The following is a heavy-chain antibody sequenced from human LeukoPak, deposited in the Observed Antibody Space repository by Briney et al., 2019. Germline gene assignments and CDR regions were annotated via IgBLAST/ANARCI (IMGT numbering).Heavy chain of an antibody. CDR2: LSYEGSA. J-gene: IGHJ5*02. Sequence: SETLSLTCTVSGASITSKAYFWGWIRRPPGKGLEWVGTLSYEGSAYYNTSLRSRVTISVDTSKSQFSLKVTSVTAADTAVYFCARRPGYCPNGVCYKRNWFDPWGQGTLVTVSS. D-gene: IGHD2-8*01. CDR1: GASITSKAYF. CDR3: ARRPGYCPNGVCYKRNWFDP. V-gene: IGHV4-39*07.